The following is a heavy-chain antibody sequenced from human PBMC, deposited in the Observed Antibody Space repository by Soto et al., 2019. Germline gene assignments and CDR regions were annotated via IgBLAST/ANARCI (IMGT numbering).Heavy chain of an antibody. CDR1: GFSLSTSGVG. D-gene: IGHD3-22*01. Sequence: SGPTLVNPTQTLTLTCTFSGFSLSTSGVGVGWIRQPPGKALEWLALIYWNDDKRYSPSLKSRLTITKDTSKNQVVLTMTNMDPVDTATYYCAHSGIGYYDSSGYRKFGYWGQGTLVTVSS. V-gene: IGHV2-5*01. CDR2: IYWNDDK. CDR3: AHSGIGYYDSSGYRKFGY. J-gene: IGHJ4*02.